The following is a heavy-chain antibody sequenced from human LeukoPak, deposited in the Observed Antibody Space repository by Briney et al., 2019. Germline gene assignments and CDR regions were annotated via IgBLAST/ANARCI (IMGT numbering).Heavy chain of an antibody. Sequence: GGSLRLSCAASGFTVSSNYMSWVRQAPGKGLEWVSGIYSGGSTYYADSVKGRFTISRDNSKNTLYLQMNSLRAEDTAVYYCARDTAGATGFWGQRTLVTVSS. J-gene: IGHJ4*02. CDR3: ARDTAGATGF. CDR2: IYSGGST. D-gene: IGHD1-26*01. CDR1: GFTVSSNY. V-gene: IGHV3-66*01.